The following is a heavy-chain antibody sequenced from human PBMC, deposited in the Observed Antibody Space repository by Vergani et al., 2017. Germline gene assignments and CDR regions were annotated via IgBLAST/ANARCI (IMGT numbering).Heavy chain of an antibody. CDR3: ARRGATTDAFDI. Sequence: QLQLQESGPGLVKPSETLSLTCTVSGGSISSSSYYWGWIRQPPGKGLEWIGSSYYSGSTYYNPSLKSRVTISVDTSKNQFSLKLSSVTAADTAVYYCARRGATTDAFDIWGQGTMVTVSS. CDR1: GGSISSSSYY. V-gene: IGHV4-39*07. CDR2: SYYSGST. J-gene: IGHJ3*02. D-gene: IGHD1-26*01.